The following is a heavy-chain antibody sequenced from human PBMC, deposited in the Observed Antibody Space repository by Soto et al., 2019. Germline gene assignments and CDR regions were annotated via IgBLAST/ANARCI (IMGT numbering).Heavy chain of an antibody. V-gene: IGHV3-48*01. CDR2: IGNRSTI. CDR1: GFTFSNYD. D-gene: IGHD2-15*01. CDR3: ARGPEYCSRGRCYPTLDY. Sequence: GGSLRLSCAASGFTFSNYDMNWVRQAPGKGLEWLSYIGNRSTIYYADSVRGRFTVSRDNAKNSLYLQMNSLRAEDTAVYYCARGPEYCSRGRCYPTLDYWGQGTLVTVSS. J-gene: IGHJ4*02.